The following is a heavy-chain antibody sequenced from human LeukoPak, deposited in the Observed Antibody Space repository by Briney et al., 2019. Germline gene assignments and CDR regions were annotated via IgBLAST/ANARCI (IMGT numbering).Heavy chain of an antibody. J-gene: IGHJ4*02. D-gene: IGHD3-3*01. CDR3: ATDRGWRTSGYYLYYFEY. V-gene: IGHV3-48*01. CDR2: ISSSTSTV. CDR1: GFSFSSYS. Sequence: GGSLRLSCAASGFSFSSYSMNWVRQAPGKGLEWLSFISSSTSTVYYANSVKGRFTISRDNARSSLYLQMNSLRAEDTAVYYCATDRGWRTSGYYLYYFEYWGQGTLVTFSS.